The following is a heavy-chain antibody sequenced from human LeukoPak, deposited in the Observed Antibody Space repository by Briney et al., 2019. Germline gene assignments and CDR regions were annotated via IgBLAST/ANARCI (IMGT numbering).Heavy chain of an antibody. J-gene: IGHJ6*03. CDR1: GYTFTSYA. Sequence: ASVKVSCTASGYTFTSYAMNWVRQAPGQGLEWMGWINTNTGNPTYAQGFTGRFVFSLDTSVSTAYLQISSLKAEDTAVYYCARDGGSSHPYYYYMDVWGKGTTVTVSS. V-gene: IGHV7-4-1*02. CDR2: INTNTGNP. D-gene: IGHD2-15*01. CDR3: ARDGGSSHPYYYYMDV.